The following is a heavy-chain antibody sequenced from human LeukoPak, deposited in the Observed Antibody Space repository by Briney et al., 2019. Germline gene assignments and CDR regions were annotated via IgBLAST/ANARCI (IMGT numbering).Heavy chain of an antibody. CDR1: GFTFGTYW. CDR3: AKDREPMIVVVIYFDY. Sequence: PGGSLRLSCAASGFTFGTYWMHWVRQAPGKGLVWVSRLDTDGTDTAYADSVKGRFTISRDNSKNTLYLQMNSLRAEDTAVYYCAKDREPMIVVVIYFDYWGQGTLVTVSS. V-gene: IGHV3-74*01. CDR2: LDTDGTDT. D-gene: IGHD3-22*01. J-gene: IGHJ4*02.